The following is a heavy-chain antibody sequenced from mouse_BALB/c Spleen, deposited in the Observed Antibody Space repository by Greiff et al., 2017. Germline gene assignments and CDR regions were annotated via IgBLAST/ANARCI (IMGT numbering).Heavy chain of an antibody. J-gene: IGHJ4*01. D-gene: IGHD1-1*01. CDR2: IDPSDSYT. CDR3: ARGYGSSPGAMDY. V-gene: IGHV1-69*02. CDR1: GYTFTSYW. Sequence: QQSCKASGYTFTSYWMHWVKQRPGQGLEWIGEIDPSDSYTNYNQKFKGKATLTVDKSSSTAYMQLSSLTSEDSAVYYCARGYGSSPGAMDYWGQGTSVTVSS.